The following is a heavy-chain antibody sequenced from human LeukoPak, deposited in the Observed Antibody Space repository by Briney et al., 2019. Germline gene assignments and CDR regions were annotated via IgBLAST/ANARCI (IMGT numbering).Heavy chain of an antibody. J-gene: IGHJ6*02. Sequence: PGRSLRLSCAASGFTFSSYGMHWVRQAPGKGLEWVAVVSMGGSNKYYADSVKGRFTISRDNSKNTLYLQMNSLRAQDTAVYYCAKDPKYYDILTGYYRDYYYYGMDVWGQGTTVTVS. CDR2: VSMGGSNK. CDR3: AKDPKYYDILTGYYRDYYYYGMDV. V-gene: IGHV3-30*18. D-gene: IGHD3-9*01. CDR1: GFTFSSYG.